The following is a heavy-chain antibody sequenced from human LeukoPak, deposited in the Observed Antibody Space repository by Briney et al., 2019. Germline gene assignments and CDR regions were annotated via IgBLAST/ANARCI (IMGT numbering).Heavy chain of an antibody. D-gene: IGHD4-23*01. CDR3: ARQRWLQRMVYFDY. Sequence: PSETLSLTCTVSGGSISSYYWSWIRQPPGKGLEWIGYIYYSGSTNYNPSLKSRVTISVDTSKNQFSLKLSSVTAADTAVYYCARQRWLQRMVYFDYWGQGTLVTVSS. V-gene: IGHV4-59*08. J-gene: IGHJ4*02. CDR2: IYYSGST. CDR1: GGSISSYY.